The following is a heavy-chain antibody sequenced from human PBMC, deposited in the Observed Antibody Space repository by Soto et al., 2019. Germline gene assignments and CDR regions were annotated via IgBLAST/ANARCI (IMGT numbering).Heavy chain of an antibody. CDR3: AKFLGETFHRWYFHY. D-gene: IGHD3-16*01. Sequence: EVQLLESGGGLVQPGGSLRLSCAASGFTFSSYAMTWVRQAPGKGLEWVSVITGGVGVTYYADSVKGRFTISRDNSKNTLYLQMNSLRAEDTAVYNCAKFLGETFHRWYFHYWGQGTLVTVSS. CDR1: GFTFSSYA. CDR2: ITGGVGVT. J-gene: IGHJ4*02. V-gene: IGHV3-23*01.